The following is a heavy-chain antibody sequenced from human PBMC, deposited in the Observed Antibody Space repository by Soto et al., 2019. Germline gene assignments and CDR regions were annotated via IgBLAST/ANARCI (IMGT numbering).Heavy chain of an antibody. Sequence: GSLRLSCTASGFTFSSYWMSWVRQAPGKGLGWVANIKEDGSGKYYVDSVKGRFSISRDNARNSLYLQMNSLRVEDTAVYYCVRVGRLGGYWGQGALVTVSS. J-gene: IGHJ4*02. CDR3: VRVGRLGGY. D-gene: IGHD3-16*01. CDR1: GFTFSSYW. V-gene: IGHV3-7*03. CDR2: IKEDGSGK.